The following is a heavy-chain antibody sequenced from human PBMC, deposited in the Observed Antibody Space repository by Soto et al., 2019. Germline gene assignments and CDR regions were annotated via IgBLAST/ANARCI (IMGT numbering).Heavy chain of an antibody. V-gene: IGHV3-23*01. J-gene: IGHJ5*02. Sequence: PGGSLRLSCAASGFTFSSYAMSWVRQAPGKGLEWVSAITGSGGSTYYADSVKGRFTISRDNSKNTLYLQMNTLTAEDTAVYYCAKGTYCGGTSCSYDPWGQGTLVTVSS. CDR3: AKGTYCGGTSCSYDP. D-gene: IGHD2-2*01. CDR1: GFTFSSYA. CDR2: ITGSGGST.